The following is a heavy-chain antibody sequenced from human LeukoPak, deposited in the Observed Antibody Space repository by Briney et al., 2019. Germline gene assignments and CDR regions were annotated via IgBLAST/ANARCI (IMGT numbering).Heavy chain of an antibody. D-gene: IGHD6-19*01. CDR2: INPNSGAT. CDR1: GYIFTGYY. Sequence: ASVKVSCKASGYIFTGYYIHWVRQAPGQGLEWMGWINPNSGATNYAQKFQGRVTMTRDTSISTAYMELSRLRSDDTAVYYCAAVAGLGNAFDIWGQGTMVTVSS. V-gene: IGHV1-2*02. CDR3: AAVAGLGNAFDI. J-gene: IGHJ3*02.